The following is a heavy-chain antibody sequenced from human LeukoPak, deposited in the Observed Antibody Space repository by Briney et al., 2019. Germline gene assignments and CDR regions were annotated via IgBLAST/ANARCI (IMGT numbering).Heavy chain of an antibody. CDR3: ANLASYSSGWYVSDY. D-gene: IGHD6-19*01. V-gene: IGHV3-23*01. CDR1: GFTFSSYA. J-gene: IGHJ4*02. CDR2: ISGSGGST. Sequence: GGSLRLSCAASGFTFSSYAMSWVRQAPGKGLDWVSAISGSGGSTYYADSVKGRFTISRDNSKNTLYLQMNSLRAEDTAVYYCANLASYSSGWYVSDYWGQGTLVTVSS.